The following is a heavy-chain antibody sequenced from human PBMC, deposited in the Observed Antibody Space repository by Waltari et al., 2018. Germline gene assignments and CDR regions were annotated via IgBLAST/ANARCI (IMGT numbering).Heavy chain of an antibody. Sequence: EVQLLESGGGLVQPGGSLRLSCEASGFPFTNYAMNWVRQAPGKGTGWVSAISGSGESTSYADPGKGRFSISRYNPKNTLYLQMSSLRAEDTAVYYCAKGTNMVITHSYFDCWGQGILVTVSS. CDR1: GFPFTNYA. CDR2: ISGSGEST. V-gene: IGHV3-23*01. CDR3: AKGTNMVITHSYFDC. J-gene: IGHJ4*02. D-gene: IGHD2-21*01.